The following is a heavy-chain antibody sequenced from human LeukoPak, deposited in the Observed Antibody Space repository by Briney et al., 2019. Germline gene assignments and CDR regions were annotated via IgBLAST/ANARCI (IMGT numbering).Heavy chain of an antibody. V-gene: IGHV3-7*01. J-gene: IGHJ3*02. CDR1: GFTFSSYW. CDR2: IKQDGSEK. CDR3: ARDGEDIVVVPAALPPYAFDI. D-gene: IGHD2-2*01. Sequence: GGSLRLSCAASGFTFSSYWMSWVRQAPGKGLEWVANIKQDGSEKYYVDSVKGRFTISRDNAKNSLYLQMNSLRAEDTAVYYCARDGEDIVVVPAALPPYAFDIWGQGTMVTVSS.